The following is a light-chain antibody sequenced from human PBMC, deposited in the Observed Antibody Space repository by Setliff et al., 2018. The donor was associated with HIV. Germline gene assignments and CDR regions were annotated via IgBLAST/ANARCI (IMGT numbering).Light chain of an antibody. CDR3: SSYTRSATYV. J-gene: IGLJ1*01. CDR1: SNDVGAFNY. V-gene: IGLV2-14*01. Sequence: QSVLTQPASVSGSPGQSITISCTGTSNDVGAFNYVSWYQQHPGKAPKLIIYEVNSRPSGVSNRFSGSKSDNMASLTISGLQAEDEADYYCSSYTRSATYVFGTGTKVTVL. CDR2: EVN.